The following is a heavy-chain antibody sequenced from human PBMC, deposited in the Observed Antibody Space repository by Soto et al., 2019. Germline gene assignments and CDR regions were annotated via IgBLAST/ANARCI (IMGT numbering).Heavy chain of an antibody. V-gene: IGHV1-8*01. J-gene: IGHJ4*02. D-gene: IGHD6-6*01. Sequence: GASVKVSCKASGYTFTSYDINWVRQATGQGLEWMGWMNPNSGNTGYAQKFQGRVTMTRNTSISTAYMELSSLRSEDTAVYYCAREVTARPNNSNDYWGQGTLVTVSS. CDR1: GYTFTSYD. CDR2: MNPNSGNT. CDR3: AREVTARPNNSNDY.